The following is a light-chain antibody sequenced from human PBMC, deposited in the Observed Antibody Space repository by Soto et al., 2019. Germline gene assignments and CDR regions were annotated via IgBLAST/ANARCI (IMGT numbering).Light chain of an antibody. CDR2: GAS. CDR3: QHYDNCHIT. Sequence: EIVMTQSPATLSVSPGERATLSCRASQSVSGNLAWYQQKPGQAPRLLIYGASTRATAIPARFSGSGSGTDFTLTISSLQSEDFAVYYCQHYDNCHITVGPGTKVDIK. CDR1: QSVSGN. V-gene: IGKV3-15*01. J-gene: IGKJ3*01.